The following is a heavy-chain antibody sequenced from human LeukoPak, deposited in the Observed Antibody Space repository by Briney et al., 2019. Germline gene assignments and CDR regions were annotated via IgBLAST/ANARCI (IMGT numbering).Heavy chain of an antibody. Sequence: SETLSLTCTVSGGSISRYYWSWIRQPPGKGLEWIGYIYYSGTTNYNPSLKSRVTISVDTSKDQFSLKLSSVTAADTAVYYCARLDARGDVAFDIWGQGTMVTVSS. CDR1: GGSISRYY. J-gene: IGHJ3*02. V-gene: IGHV4-59*08. D-gene: IGHD3-16*01. CDR2: IYYSGTT. CDR3: ARLDARGDVAFDI.